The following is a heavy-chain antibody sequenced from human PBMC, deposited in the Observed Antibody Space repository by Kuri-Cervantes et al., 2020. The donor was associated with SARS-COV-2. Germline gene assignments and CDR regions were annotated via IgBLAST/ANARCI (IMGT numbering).Heavy chain of an antibody. J-gene: IGHJ3*02. CDR2: INPNSGGT. CDR1: GYTFTGYY. CDR3: ARSTPFRRLAVISQGGAFDI. D-gene: IGHD3-22*01. Sequence: ASVKVSCKASGYTFTGYYMHWVRHAPGQGLEWMGWINPNSGGTNYAQKFQGWVTMTRDTSISTVYMELSRLRSDDTAVYYCARSTPFRRLAVISQGGAFDIWGQGTMVTVSS. V-gene: IGHV1-2*04.